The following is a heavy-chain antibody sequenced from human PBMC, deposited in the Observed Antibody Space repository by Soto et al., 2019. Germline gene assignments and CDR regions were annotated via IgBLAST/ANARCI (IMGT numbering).Heavy chain of an antibody. CDR3: ARSNTAEAGWANWFDV. CDR2: IHYSGST. V-gene: IGHV4-31*03. CDR1: GDSMNGDGDY. Sequence: QVQLQESGPGLVEPSQTLSLTCTVSGDSMNGDGDYWSWIRQHPAKGLEWIGYIHYSGSTYYNPSLKSRLSISVDTSKKQFSLKLSSVTAADTAIYYCARSNTAEAGWANWFDVWGQGTLVTVSS. J-gene: IGHJ5*02. D-gene: IGHD6-19*01.